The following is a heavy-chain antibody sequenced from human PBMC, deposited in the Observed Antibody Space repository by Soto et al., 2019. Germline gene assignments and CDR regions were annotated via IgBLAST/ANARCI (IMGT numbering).Heavy chain of an antibody. J-gene: IGHJ4*02. V-gene: IGHV4-39*01. CDR1: SASISSTSHY. D-gene: IGHD3-22*01. CDR2: IYYTGTL. CDR3: ARLLHDSRGFYYFDY. Sequence: PSETLSLTCSVSSASISSTSHYWGWIRQPPGKGLEWIGSIYYTGTLYHNPSLKSRVTQSVDTSKEAFSVKVTSVTAADTAVYYCARLLHDSRGFYYFDYWGQGILVTVSS.